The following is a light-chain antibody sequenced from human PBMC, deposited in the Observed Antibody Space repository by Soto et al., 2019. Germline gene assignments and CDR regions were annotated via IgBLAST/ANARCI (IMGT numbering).Light chain of an antibody. CDR1: QSVSSN. V-gene: IGKV3D-11*02. J-gene: IGKJ4*01. CDR3: QQRSNWQLT. CDR2: DAS. Sequence: EIVLTQSPGTLSLSPGERATLSCRASQSVSSNLAWYQQKPGQAPRLLIYDASNRATGIPARFSGSGSGTDFTLTISSLEPEDFAVYYCQQRSNWQLTFGGGTKVDIK.